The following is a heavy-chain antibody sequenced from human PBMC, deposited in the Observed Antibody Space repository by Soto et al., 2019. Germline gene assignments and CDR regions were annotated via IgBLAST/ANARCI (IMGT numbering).Heavy chain of an antibody. CDR1: GFTFSSYG. CDR2: ISYDGSNK. D-gene: IGHD1-1*01. Sequence: GGSLRLSCAASGFTFSSYGMHWVRQAPGKGLEWVAVISYDGSNKYYADSVKGRFTISRDNSKNTLYLQMNSLRAEDTAVYYCAKDKPGTTSFDYWGRGTPVTVSS. V-gene: IGHV3-30*18. CDR3: AKDKPGTTSFDY. J-gene: IGHJ4*02.